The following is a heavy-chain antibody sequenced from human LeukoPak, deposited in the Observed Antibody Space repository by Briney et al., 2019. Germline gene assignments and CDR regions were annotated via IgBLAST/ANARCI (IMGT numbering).Heavy chain of an antibody. CDR2: IYHSGST. J-gene: IGHJ6*03. D-gene: IGHD3-10*01. CDR3: ARGRQPENIWFGELFPPYYYYYMDV. V-gene: IGHV4-4*02. Sequence: SETLSLTCAVSGGSISSSNWWSWVRQPPGKGLEWIGEIYHSGSTNYNPSLKSRVTISVDKSKNQFSLKLSSVTAADTAVYYCARGRQPENIWFGELFPPYYYYYMDVWGKGTTVTISS. CDR1: GGSISSSNW.